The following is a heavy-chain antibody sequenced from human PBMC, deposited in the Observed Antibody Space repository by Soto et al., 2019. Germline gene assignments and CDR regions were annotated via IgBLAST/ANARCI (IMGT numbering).Heavy chain of an antibody. D-gene: IGHD3-3*01. CDR3: AKDYSPGVVIINYYYMDV. V-gene: IGHV3-23*01. J-gene: IGHJ6*03. Sequence: GGSLRLSCAASGFSFSSYAMSWVRQAPGKGLEWVSIMTGSGGSTYYADSVQGRFTITRDNSKNTLYLQMNSLRAEDTALYYCAKDYSPGVVIINYYYMDVWGKGTTVTVSS. CDR2: MTGSGGST. CDR1: GFSFSSYA.